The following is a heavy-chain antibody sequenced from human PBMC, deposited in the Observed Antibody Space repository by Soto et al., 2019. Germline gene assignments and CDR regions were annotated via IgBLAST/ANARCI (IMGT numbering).Heavy chain of an antibody. D-gene: IGHD6-6*01. CDR1: GFTFSTYG. J-gene: IGHJ4*02. V-gene: IGHV3-30*18. CDR3: AKEEGDYSSSSLDY. Sequence: GGSLRLSCAVSGFTFSTYGMPWVRQAPDKGLQWVASVSHDGTNQYYVDSVKGRFTISRDNSKNTLYLQMKSLRAEDTAVYYCAKEEGDYSSSSLDYWGQGTLVTVSS. CDR2: VSHDGTNQ.